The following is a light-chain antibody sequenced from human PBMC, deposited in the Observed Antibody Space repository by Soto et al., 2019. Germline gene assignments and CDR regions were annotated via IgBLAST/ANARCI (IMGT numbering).Light chain of an antibody. Sequence: VLTQSPGTLSVSPGERATVSCRVRRIVSSSYLARYQQKPRQAPRLLIDGASSRATVIPDRLSGSGSGTDFTLTISRLEPEDFAVYYCQQYDSSPQTFGQRTKVDIK. CDR2: GAS. CDR1: RIVSSSY. V-gene: IGKV3-20*01. J-gene: IGKJ1*01. CDR3: QQYDSSPQT.